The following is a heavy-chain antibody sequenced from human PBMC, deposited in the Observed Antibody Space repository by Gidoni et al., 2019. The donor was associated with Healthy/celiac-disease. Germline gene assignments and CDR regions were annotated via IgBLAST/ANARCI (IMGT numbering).Heavy chain of an antibody. Sequence: QLQLQESGPGLVKPSETLSLTCTVSGGSISSSSYYWGWIRQPPGKGLEWIGSIYYSGSTYYNPSLKSRVTISVDTSKNQFSLKLSSVTAADTAVYYCASPDILTGYSQGHAFDIWGQGTMVTVSS. D-gene: IGHD3-9*01. CDR3: ASPDILTGYSQGHAFDI. CDR1: GGSISSSSYY. J-gene: IGHJ3*02. CDR2: IYYSGST. V-gene: IGHV4-39*01.